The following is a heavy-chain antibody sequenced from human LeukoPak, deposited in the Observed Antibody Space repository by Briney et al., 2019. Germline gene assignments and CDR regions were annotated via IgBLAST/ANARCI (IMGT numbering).Heavy chain of an antibody. CDR1: GFTFSSSG. CDR2: ILYHGRNQ. V-gene: IGHV3-33*01. D-gene: IGHD3-3*01. J-gene: IGHJ4*01. Sequence: GGSLRPSRAPSGFTFSSSGFHWARQAPGKGLEWVADILYHGRNQYYAASAKGRLTISRDKTKNSLYLEINSMRAEDTAGYYGARGSAFGRFGFWGQGTLVTVSS. CDR3: ARGSAFGRFGF.